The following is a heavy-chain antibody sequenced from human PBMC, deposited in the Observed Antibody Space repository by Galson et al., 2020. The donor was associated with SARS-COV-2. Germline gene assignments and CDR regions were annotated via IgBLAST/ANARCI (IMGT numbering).Heavy chain of an antibody. CDR1: GFSLSTSGVG. V-gene: IGHV2-5*02. J-gene: IGHJ4*02. CDR2: IYWDDDK. D-gene: IGHD3-22*01. CDR3: ALVYYYHSSGGYYFDY. Sequence: SGPTLVKPTQTLTLTCTFSGFSLSTSGVGVGWIRQPPGKALEWLAIIYWDDDKRYSPSLKSRLTITKDTSKNQVVLTMTNMDPVDTATYYCALVYYYHSSGGYYFDYWGQGTLVTVSS.